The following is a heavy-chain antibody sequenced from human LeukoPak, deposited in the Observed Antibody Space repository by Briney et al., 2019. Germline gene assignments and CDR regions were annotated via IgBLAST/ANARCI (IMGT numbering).Heavy chain of an antibody. Sequence: PGGSLRLSCAASGFTFSSYSMNWVRQAPGKGVEWVSYISSSSSTIYYADSVKGRFTISRDNAKNSLYLQMNSLRAEDTAVYYCARVGIVVVPAAMKIDPWGQGTLVTVSS. D-gene: IGHD2-2*01. CDR2: ISSSSSTI. V-gene: IGHV3-48*01. CDR1: GFTFSSYS. CDR3: ARVGIVVVPAAMKIDP. J-gene: IGHJ5*02.